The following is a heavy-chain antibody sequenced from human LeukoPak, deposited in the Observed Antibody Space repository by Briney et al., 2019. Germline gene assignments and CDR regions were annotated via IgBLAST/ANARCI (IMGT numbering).Heavy chain of an antibody. CDR3: ARVSGSSNAYGY. CDR2: SSRHNGDT. D-gene: IGHD1-26*01. V-gene: IGHV1-18*01. Sequence: ASVKVSCKASGYTFTSYGISWVRQAPGQGLEWMGWSSRHNGDTNYAQKFQGRVTMTTDTSTSTAYMELRSLRSDDTAVYYCARVSGSSNAYGYWGQGTLVTVSS. CDR1: GYTFTSYG. J-gene: IGHJ4*02.